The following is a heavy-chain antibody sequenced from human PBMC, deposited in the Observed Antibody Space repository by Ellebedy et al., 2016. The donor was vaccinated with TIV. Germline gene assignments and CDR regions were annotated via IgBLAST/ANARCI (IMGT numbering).Heavy chain of an antibody. CDR1: GFSFSRRW. CDR2: LKEDETEK. CDR3: AGYGWPANFDP. D-gene: IGHD6-13*01. J-gene: IGHJ5*02. Sequence: AGSLRLSXTASGFSFSRRWMGWVRQAPGKGLEWVANLKEDETEKYYAESVKGRFTISRDNAKNSLYLEMKSLRAEDTALYYCAGYGWPANFDPWGQGTLVTVSS. V-gene: IGHV3-7*01.